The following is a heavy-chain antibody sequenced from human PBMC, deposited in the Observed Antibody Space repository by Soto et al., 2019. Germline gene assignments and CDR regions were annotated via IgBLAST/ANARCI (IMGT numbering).Heavy chain of an antibody. Sequence: GASVKVSCKASGYTFTSYGISWVRQAPGQGLEWMGWISAYNGNTNYAQKLQGRVTMTTDTSTSTAYMELRSLRSDDTAVYYCAIGEPNDYGDYLDWFDPWGQGTLVTVSS. V-gene: IGHV1-18*01. CDR3: AIGEPNDYGDYLDWFDP. D-gene: IGHD4-17*01. CDR2: ISAYNGNT. J-gene: IGHJ5*02. CDR1: GYTFTSYG.